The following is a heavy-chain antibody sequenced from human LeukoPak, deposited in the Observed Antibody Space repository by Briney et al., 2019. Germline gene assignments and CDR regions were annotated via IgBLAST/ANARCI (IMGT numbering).Heavy chain of an antibody. CDR3: AKDDDWGRYKH. CDR2: ISPSGGIT. D-gene: IGHD3-16*01. CDR1: GFTFSSHG. Sequence: GGSLRLSCAASGFTFSSHGMNWVRQAPGKGLEWVSSISPSGGITYYTDAVKGRFIISRDNSKNTQSLQMNSLRAEDTAVYYCAKDDDWGRYKHWGQGTLVTVSS. J-gene: IGHJ1*01. V-gene: IGHV3-23*01.